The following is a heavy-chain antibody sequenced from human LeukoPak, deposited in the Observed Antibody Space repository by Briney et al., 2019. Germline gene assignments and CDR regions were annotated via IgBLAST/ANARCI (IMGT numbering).Heavy chain of an antibody. V-gene: IGHV1-2*02. CDR1: GYTFTGYY. CDR2: INPNSGGT. D-gene: IGHD3-10*01. Sequence: GASVKVSCKASGYTFTGYYMHWVRQAPGQGLEWMGWINPNSGGTNYAQKFQGRVTMTRDTSISTAYMELSRLRSDDTAVYYCAREVAVRGVDFGPWGQGTLATVSS. CDR3: AREVAVRGVDFGP. J-gene: IGHJ5*02.